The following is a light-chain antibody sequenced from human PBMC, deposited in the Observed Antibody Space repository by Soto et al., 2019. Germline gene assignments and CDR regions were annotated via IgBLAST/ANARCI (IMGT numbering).Light chain of an antibody. J-gene: IGLJ3*02. V-gene: IGLV1-44*01. CDR3: AAWDDSLNGRL. CDR1: SSNIGRNT. CDR2: SDN. Sequence: QSVLTQPPSASGTPGQRVTISCSGGSSNIGRNTINWYQQLPGTAPKLLIYSDNQRPSGVPDRFSGSKSDTSASLAISGLQSEDEAAYHCAAWDDSLNGRLFGGGTQLTVL.